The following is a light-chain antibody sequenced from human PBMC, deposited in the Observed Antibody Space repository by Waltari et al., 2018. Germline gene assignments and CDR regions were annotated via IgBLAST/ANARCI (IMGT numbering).Light chain of an antibody. J-gene: IGKJ4*01. V-gene: IGKV1-9*01. Sequence: DIQMTQSPSTLSASVGDRVTISCRAGQDISSYLAWYQQKPGEAPKLLIYAASTLQSGVPSRFSGSGSGTEFTLTISSLQPEDFAAYYCQQLNVYPLTFGGGSKVEIK. CDR1: QDISSY. CDR2: AAS. CDR3: QQLNVYPLT.